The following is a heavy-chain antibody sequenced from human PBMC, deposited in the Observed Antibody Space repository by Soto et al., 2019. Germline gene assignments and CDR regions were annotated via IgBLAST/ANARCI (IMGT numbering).Heavy chain of an antibody. V-gene: IGHV4-59*08. CDR2: IYYSGST. Sequence: QVQLQESGPGLVKPSETLSLTCTVSGGSISSYYWSWIRQPPGKGLEWIGDIYYSGSTNYNPSLKSRATISVATSKNQFSLKLSSVTAADTAVYFCARRYGLSAFDIWGQGTMVTVSS. CDR1: GGSISSYY. CDR3: ARRYGLSAFDI. J-gene: IGHJ3*02. D-gene: IGHD3-10*01.